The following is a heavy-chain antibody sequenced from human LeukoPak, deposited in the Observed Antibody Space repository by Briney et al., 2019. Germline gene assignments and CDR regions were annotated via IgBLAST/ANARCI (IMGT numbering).Heavy chain of an antibody. V-gene: IGHV3-23*01. CDR1: GFTFSSYA. Sequence: GGSLRLSCAASGFTFSSYAVSWVRQAPGKGLEWVSAIGGSGGSTYYADSVKGRFTISRDNSKNTLYLQMNSLRAEDTAVYYCAKGEGGGNDYWGQGTLVTVSS. CDR3: AKGEGGGNDY. J-gene: IGHJ4*02. D-gene: IGHD3-16*01. CDR2: IGGSGGST.